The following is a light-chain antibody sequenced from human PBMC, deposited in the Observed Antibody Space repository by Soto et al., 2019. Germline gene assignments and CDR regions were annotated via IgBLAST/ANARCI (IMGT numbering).Light chain of an antibody. CDR3: CSFAGGATFV. CDR2: EAN. Sequence: QSALTQPASVSWSPGQSITISCTGTTNDIGGYNLVSWYQQHPGKAPKLMIYEANKRPSGVSDRFSGSKSGNTASLTISPLQAEDEADYSCCSFAGGATFVFGGGTKLTVL. J-gene: IGLJ2*01. V-gene: IGLV2-23*02. CDR1: TNDIGGYNL.